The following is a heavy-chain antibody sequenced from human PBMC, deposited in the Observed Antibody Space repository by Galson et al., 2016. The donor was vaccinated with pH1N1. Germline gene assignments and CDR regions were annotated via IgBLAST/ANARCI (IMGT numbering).Heavy chain of an antibody. CDR1: GSTFDDYA. CDR3: AKDLGPFGSGSLAH. J-gene: IGHJ5*02. CDR2: TSWSTGMK. V-gene: IGHV3-9*01. D-gene: IGHD3-10*01. Sequence: SLRLSCAVSGSTFDDYAMHWVRQPPGKGLEWITGTSWSTGMKGYADSVKGRFTISRDNARNSLYLEMNSLRPEDTAFYFCAKDLGPFGSGSLAHWGQGILVTVSS.